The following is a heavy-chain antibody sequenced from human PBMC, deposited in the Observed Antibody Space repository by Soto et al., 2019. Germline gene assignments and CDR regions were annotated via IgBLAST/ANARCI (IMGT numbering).Heavy chain of an antibody. CDR1: GFTFSNYA. Sequence: GGSLRLSCAASGFTFSNYAMHCVRQAPGKGLEYVSAISSNGGSTYYANSVKGRFTISRDNSKNTLYLQMGSLRAEDMAVYYCARGDYSNPYYYYYMDVWGKGTTVTGSS. V-gene: IGHV3-64*01. CDR3: ARGDYSNPYYYYYMDV. D-gene: IGHD4-4*01. J-gene: IGHJ6*03. CDR2: ISSNGGST.